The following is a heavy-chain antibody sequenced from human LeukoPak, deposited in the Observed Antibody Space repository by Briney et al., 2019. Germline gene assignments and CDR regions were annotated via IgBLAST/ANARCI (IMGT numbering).Heavy chain of an antibody. D-gene: IGHD2-15*01. CDR1: GFSFSAYW. CDR3: ARFGYVAAVDV. CDR2: INPAGSET. J-gene: IGHJ4*02. Sequence: GGSLRLSCAASGFSFSAYWMTWVRQAPGTGLEWVANINPAGSETYYVDPVKGRFSISRDSAKNLVYLQMNSLRAEDTAVYHCARFGYVAAVDVWGQGTPVTVSS. V-gene: IGHV3-7*01.